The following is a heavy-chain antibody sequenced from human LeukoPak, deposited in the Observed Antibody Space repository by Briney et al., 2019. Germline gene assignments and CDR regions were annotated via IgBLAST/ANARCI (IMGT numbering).Heavy chain of an antibody. J-gene: IGHJ3*02. CDR2: INPNSGGR. D-gene: IGHD3-10*01. CDR1: GYTLTDYY. Sequence: ASVKVSCKASGYTLTDYYIHWVRQAPGQGLEWTGWINPNSGGRNYAQKFQGRVTMTRDTSINTAYVEVSGLRPDDTAVYYCARTPSFGSVAFDIWGQGTMVTVSS. V-gene: IGHV1-2*02. CDR3: ARTPSFGSVAFDI.